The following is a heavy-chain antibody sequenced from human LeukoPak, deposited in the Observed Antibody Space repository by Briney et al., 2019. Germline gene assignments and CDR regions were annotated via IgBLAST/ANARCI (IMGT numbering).Heavy chain of an antibody. CDR2: IKTDGSET. CDR1: GFTFSNYW. V-gene: IGHV3-74*01. CDR3: SKPVADNGDH. D-gene: IGHD1-14*01. Sequence: GGSLRLSCAASGFTFSNYWMHWFRQAPGKGLVWVSRIKTDGSETGYADSVKGRFTISRDNAKNTLYLQMNSLRAEDTAVYYCSKPVADNGDHWGQGTLVTVSS. J-gene: IGHJ4*02.